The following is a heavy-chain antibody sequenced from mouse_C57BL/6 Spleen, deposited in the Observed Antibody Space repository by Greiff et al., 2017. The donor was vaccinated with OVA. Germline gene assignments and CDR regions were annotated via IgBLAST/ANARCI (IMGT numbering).Heavy chain of an antibody. CDR2: ISSGSSTI. CDR1: GFTFSDYG. D-gene: IGHD2-5*01. Sequence: EVMLVESGGGLVKPGGSLKLSCAASGFTFSDYGMHWVRQAPEKRLEWVAYISSGSSTIYYADTVKGRFTISRDNAKNTLFLQMTSLRSEDTAMYYCARTYYSNYEGFAYWGQGTLVTVSA. J-gene: IGHJ3*01. V-gene: IGHV5-17*01. CDR3: ARTYYSNYEGFAY.